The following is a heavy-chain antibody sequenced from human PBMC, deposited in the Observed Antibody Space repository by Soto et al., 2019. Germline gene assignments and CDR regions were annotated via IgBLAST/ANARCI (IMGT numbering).Heavy chain of an antibody. V-gene: IGHV4-31*03. Sequence: TSETLSLTCTVSGGSISSGGYYWSWIRQHPGKGLEWIGYIYYSGSTYYNPSLKSRVTISVDTSKNQFSLKLSSVTAADTAVYYCARVAVAAAKYYYGMDVWGQGTTVTVSS. J-gene: IGHJ6*02. CDR3: ARVAVAAAKYYYGMDV. CDR2: IYYSGST. D-gene: IGHD6-13*01. CDR1: GGSISSGGYY.